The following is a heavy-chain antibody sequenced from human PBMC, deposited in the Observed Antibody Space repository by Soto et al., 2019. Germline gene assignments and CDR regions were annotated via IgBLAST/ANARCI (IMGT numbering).Heavy chain of an antibody. J-gene: IGHJ3*02. CDR1: GFTFSSYW. D-gene: IGHD4-17*01. Sequence: EVQLVESGGGLVQPVGSLRLSCAASGFTFSSYWMSWVRQAPGKGLEWVANIKQDGSEKYYVDSVKGRFTISRDNAKNSLYLQMNSLRAEDTAVYYCARENTVTTYDAFDIWGQGTMVTVSS. CDR3: ARENTVTTYDAFDI. CDR2: IKQDGSEK. V-gene: IGHV3-7*01.